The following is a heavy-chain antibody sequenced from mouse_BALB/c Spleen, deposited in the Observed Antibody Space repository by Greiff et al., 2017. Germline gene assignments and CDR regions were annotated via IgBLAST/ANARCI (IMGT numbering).Heavy chain of an antibody. CDR2: INPYNGAT. D-gene: IGHD2-10*01. J-gene: IGHJ2*01. CDR1: GYSFTGYY. Sequence: EVQLQQSGPELVKPGASVKISCKASGYSFTGYYMHWVKQSHVKSLEWIGRINPYNGATSYSQNFKDKASLTVDKSSSTAYMELHSLTSEDSAVYYCARSAYYGPGDYWGQGTTLTVSS. CDR3: ARSAYYGPGDY. V-gene: IGHV1-31*01.